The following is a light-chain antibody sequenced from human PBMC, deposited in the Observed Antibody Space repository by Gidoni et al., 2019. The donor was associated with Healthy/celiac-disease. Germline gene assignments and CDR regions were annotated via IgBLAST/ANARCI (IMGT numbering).Light chain of an antibody. J-gene: IGKJ1*01. CDR2: GAA. CDR1: QSVSSN. V-gene: IGKV3-15*01. Sequence: ILMTPSPATLSVSPGERATLSCRTSQSVSSNLAWYQQKPGQAPRLLIYGAATRATGIPARFSGSGSGTEFTLTISSLQSEDFAVYFCQQYDYWPRTFGQGTKVEIK. CDR3: QQYDYWPRT.